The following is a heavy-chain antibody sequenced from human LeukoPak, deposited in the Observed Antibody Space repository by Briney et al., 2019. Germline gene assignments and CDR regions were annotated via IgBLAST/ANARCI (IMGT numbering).Heavy chain of an antibody. CDR1: GYTFTGYY. J-gene: IGHJ4*02. D-gene: IGHD3-10*01. CDR2: INPNSGGT. V-gene: IGHV1-2*04. Sequence: ASVKVSCKASGYTFTGYYMHWVRQAPGQGLEWMGWINPNSGGTDYAQKFQGWVTMTRDTSISTAYMELSRLRSDDTAVYYCAREGIDYGSGSHFDYWGQGTLVTVSS. CDR3: AREGIDYGSGSHFDY.